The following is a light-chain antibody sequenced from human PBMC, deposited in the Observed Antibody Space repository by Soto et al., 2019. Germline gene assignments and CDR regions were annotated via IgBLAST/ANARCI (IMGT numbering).Light chain of an antibody. CDR3: CSYAGSRTFVV. CDR1: TSDVGSYNL. J-gene: IGLJ3*02. CDR2: EGT. Sequence: QSALTQPASMSGSPGQSITISCTGTTSDVGSYNLISWYQQYPGTAPKLIIYEGTKRPSGISNRFSASKSGNTASLTISGLQAEDEADYYCCSYAGSRTFVVLGGWTKLTVL. V-gene: IGLV2-23*03.